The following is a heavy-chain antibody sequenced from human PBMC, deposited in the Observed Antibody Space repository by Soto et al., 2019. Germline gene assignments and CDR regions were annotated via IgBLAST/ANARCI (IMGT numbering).Heavy chain of an antibody. Sequence: GGSLRLSCAASRFTFSSYAMSWVRQAPGKGLEWVSAISGSGGSTYYADSVKGRFTISRDNSKNTLYLQMNSLRAEDTAVYYCAKALGSNDYYYYYMDVWGKGTTVTVSS. D-gene: IGHD6-13*01. CDR2: ISGSGGST. V-gene: IGHV3-23*01. CDR1: RFTFSSYA. CDR3: AKALGSNDYYYYYMDV. J-gene: IGHJ6*03.